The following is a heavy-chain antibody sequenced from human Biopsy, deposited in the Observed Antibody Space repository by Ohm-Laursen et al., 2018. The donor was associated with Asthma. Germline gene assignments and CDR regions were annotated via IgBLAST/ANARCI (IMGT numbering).Heavy chain of an antibody. Sequence: SQTLSLTCTVSGDSISSGGYYWSWIRQHPGKGLEWIGYIYYSGSTYYNPSLKSRVTISVDTSKNQFSLKLSSVTAADTAVYYCARDTYGGNAAYYYGMDVWGQGTTVTVSS. CDR1: GDSISSGGYY. D-gene: IGHD4-23*01. J-gene: IGHJ6*02. CDR3: ARDTYGGNAAYYYGMDV. CDR2: IYYSGST. V-gene: IGHV4-31*03.